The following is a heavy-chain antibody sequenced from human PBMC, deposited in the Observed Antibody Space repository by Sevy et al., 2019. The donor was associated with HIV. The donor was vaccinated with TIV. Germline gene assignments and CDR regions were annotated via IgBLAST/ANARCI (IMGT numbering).Heavy chain of an antibody. Sequence: ASVKVSCKASGYTLNNYGISWVRQAPGQGLEWIGWITAYKDNTNYAQNFQGRVTMTTDTSTSTAYMELRSLRSDDTAVYYCTRVDPYYEFGDVWGQATTVTVSS. J-gene: IGHJ6*02. CDR1: GYTLNNYG. V-gene: IGHV1-18*01. CDR2: ITAYKDNT. D-gene: IGHD3-3*01. CDR3: TRVDPYYEFGDV.